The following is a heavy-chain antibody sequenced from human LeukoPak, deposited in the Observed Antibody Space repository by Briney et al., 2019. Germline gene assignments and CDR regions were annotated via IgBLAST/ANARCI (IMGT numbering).Heavy chain of an antibody. D-gene: IGHD1-20*01. V-gene: IGHV3-21*06. Sequence: GGSLRLSCSASESLNGYAMSWVRQAPGMGLEWVASISSSGSNMYYADSVKGRFTISRDNAKNTLYLQMNTLGTEDTAVYYCVTGHYDSRMYFDLWGRGTLVTVSS. J-gene: IGHJ2*01. CDR3: VTGHYDSRMYFDL. CDR2: ISSSGSNM. CDR1: ESLNGYA.